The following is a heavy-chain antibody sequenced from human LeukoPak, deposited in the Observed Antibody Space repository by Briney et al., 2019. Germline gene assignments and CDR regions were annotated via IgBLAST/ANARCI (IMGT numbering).Heavy chain of an antibody. CDR3: ARNVRFFDS. J-gene: IGHJ4*02. CDR2: VDHTGNT. CDR1: DGSMSRYY. D-gene: IGHD1-1*01. Sequence: SETLSLTCTVSDGSMSRYYWSWIRQSPGKGLEWIGEVDHTGNTNYRPSLDSRVTLSIDTSKNHFSLTLTSVTAADTAVYYCARNVRFFDSWGQGTRVTVSS. V-gene: IGHV4-59*12.